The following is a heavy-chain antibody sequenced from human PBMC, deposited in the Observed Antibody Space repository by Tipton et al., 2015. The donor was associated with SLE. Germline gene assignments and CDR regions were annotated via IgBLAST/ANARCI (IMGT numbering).Heavy chain of an antibody. Sequence: TLSLTCTVSGGSISSSSYYWGWIRQPPGKGLVWIGSIYYSGSTYYNPSLKSRVTISVDTSKNLFSLKLSSVTAADTAVYYCARHMTDDARGMDVWGQGTPVTVSS. CDR3: ARHMTDDARGMDV. D-gene: IGHD1-1*01. CDR1: GGSISSSSYY. V-gene: IGHV4-39*07. CDR2: IYYSGST. J-gene: IGHJ6*02.